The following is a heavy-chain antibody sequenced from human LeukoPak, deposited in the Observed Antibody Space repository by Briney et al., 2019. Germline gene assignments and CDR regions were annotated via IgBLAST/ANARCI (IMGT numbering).Heavy chain of an antibody. CDR1: GFTFSSYG. D-gene: IGHD2-15*01. J-gene: IGHJ4*02. CDR3: AKVVEGGPPPEYYFDY. V-gene: IGHV3-30*18. Sequence: GGSLRLSCAASGFTFSSYGMHWVRQAPGKGLEWVAVISYDGSNKYYADSVKGRFTISRDNSKNTLYLQMNSLRAEDTAVYYCAKVVEGGPPPEYYFDYWGQGTLVTVSS. CDR2: ISYDGSNK.